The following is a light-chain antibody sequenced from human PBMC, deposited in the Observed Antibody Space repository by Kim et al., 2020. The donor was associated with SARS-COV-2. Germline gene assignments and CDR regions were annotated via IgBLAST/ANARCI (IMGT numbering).Light chain of an antibody. CDR3: QQYGSSLYT. V-gene: IGKV3-20*01. CDR2: GAS. Sequence: EIVLTQSPGTLSLYPGERATLSCRASQSVSSSYLAWYQQKPGQAPRLLIYGASSRATGIPDRFSGSGSGTDFTLTISRLEPEGFAVYYCQQYGSSLYTFGQGTKLEI. J-gene: IGKJ2*01. CDR1: QSVSSSY.